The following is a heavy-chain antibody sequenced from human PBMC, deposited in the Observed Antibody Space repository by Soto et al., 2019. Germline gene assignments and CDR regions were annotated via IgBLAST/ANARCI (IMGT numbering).Heavy chain of an antibody. D-gene: IGHD6-13*01. CDR2: ISAYNGNT. J-gene: IGHJ3*02. Sequence: GASLKVSCKASGYTFTSYGISWVRQAPGQGLEWMGWISAYNGNTNYAQKLQGRVTMTTDTSTSTAYMELRSLRSDDTAVYYCARGIAAERAHDAFDIWGQGTMVTVSS. CDR1: GYTFTSYG. V-gene: IGHV1-18*01. CDR3: ARGIAAERAHDAFDI.